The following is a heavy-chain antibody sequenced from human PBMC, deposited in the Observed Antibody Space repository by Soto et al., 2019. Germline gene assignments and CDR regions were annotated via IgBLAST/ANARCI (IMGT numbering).Heavy chain of an antibody. V-gene: IGHV1-69*06. CDR3: ATDMYYYGSRQSKGYYYYGMDV. D-gene: IGHD3-10*01. Sequence: QVQLVQSGAEVKKPGSSVKVSCKASGGTFSSYAISWVRQAPGQGLEWMGGIIPIFGTANYAQKFQGRVTITADKSTSTAYMELSSLRSEDTAVYYCATDMYYYGSRQSKGYYYYGMDVWGQGTTVTVSS. CDR1: GGTFSSYA. CDR2: IIPIFGTA. J-gene: IGHJ6*02.